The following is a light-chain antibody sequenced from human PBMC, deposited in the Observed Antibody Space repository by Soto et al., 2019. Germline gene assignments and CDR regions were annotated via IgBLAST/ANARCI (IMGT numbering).Light chain of an antibody. Sequence: EVVLTQSPGTLSLSPGERATLSCRASQSVSNTYLAWYQQKPGQAPRLLIYATSSRATGIPDRFSGSGSGTDFTLTISRLEPEDVAVYYCQQYGSSSGYTFGQGTKLEVK. J-gene: IGKJ2*01. CDR3: QQYGSSSGYT. V-gene: IGKV3-20*01. CDR2: ATS. CDR1: QSVSNTY.